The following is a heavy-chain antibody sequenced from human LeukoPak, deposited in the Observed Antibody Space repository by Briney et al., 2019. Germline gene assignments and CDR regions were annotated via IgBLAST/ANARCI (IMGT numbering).Heavy chain of an antibody. CDR3: AREGRSGTYYLDY. J-gene: IGHJ4*02. V-gene: IGHV3-48*03. CDR1: GFTLSSYE. Sequence: PGGSLRLSCAASGFTLSSYEINWVRQAPGKGLEWVSYISSSGSTMYYADSVKGRFTISRDNAKDSLYLQMNGLRAEDTAVYYCAREGRSGTYYLDYWGQGTLVTVSS. D-gene: IGHD1-26*01. CDR2: ISSSGSTM.